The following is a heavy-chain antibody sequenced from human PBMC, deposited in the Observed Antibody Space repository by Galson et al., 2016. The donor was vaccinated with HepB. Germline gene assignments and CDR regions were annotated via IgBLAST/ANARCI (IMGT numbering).Heavy chain of an antibody. V-gene: IGHV3-23*01. CDR2: ISGTGGRT. CDR3: VKGAAGTPTYYFAS. CDR1: GFSFSNYA. J-gene: IGHJ4*02. Sequence: SLRLSCAASGFSFSNYAMSWVRQAPGKGLEWVSSISGTGGRTYYADSAKGRFTISRDNSKNTLYLRRSSLRVEDTAVYYCVKGAAGTPTYYFASWGQGTLVTVPS. D-gene: IGHD1-14*01.